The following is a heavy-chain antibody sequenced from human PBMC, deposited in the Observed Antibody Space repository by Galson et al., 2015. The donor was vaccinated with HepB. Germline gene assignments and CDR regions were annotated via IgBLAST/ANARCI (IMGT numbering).Heavy chain of an antibody. CDR1: GFTFSSYS. CDR3: ARDGTRKYDFWSGSALGYFDL. Sequence: SLRLSCAASGFTFSSYSMNWVRQTPGKGLEWVSSISSSSSYIYYADSVKGRFTISRDNAKNSLYLQMNSLRAEDTAVYYCARDGTRKYDFWSGSALGYFDLWGRGTLVTVSS. CDR2: ISSSSSYI. D-gene: IGHD3-3*01. J-gene: IGHJ2*01. V-gene: IGHV3-21*01.